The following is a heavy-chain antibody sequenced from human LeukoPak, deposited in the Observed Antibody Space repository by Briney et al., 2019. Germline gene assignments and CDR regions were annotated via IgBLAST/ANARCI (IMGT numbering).Heavy chain of an antibody. V-gene: IGHV4-34*01. D-gene: IGHD2-15*01. CDR2: INLSGST. CDR3: ARAGLYCSGGSCYPLVYYMDV. J-gene: IGHJ6*03. CDR1: GGSFSGYY. Sequence: SETLSLTCAVYGGSFSGYYWSWIRQPPGKGLEWTGEINLSGSTIYNPSLKCRVTLSVDTSKNQFSRKLSSVTAADTTVYYSARAGLYCSGGSCYPLVYYMDVWGKGTTVTVSS.